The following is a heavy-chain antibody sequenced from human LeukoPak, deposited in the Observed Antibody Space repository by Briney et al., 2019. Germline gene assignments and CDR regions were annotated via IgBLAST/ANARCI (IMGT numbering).Heavy chain of an antibody. CDR3: AGYSSSWFRWFDP. Sequence: SETLSLTCAIYGGSFSGYYWSWIRQPPGKGLEWIGEINHSGSTNYNPSLKSRVTLSIDTSKNQFSLKLSSVTAADTAVYYCAGYSSSWFRWFDPWGQGTLVTVSS. J-gene: IGHJ5*02. CDR1: GGSFSGYY. V-gene: IGHV4-34*01. D-gene: IGHD6-13*01. CDR2: INHSGST.